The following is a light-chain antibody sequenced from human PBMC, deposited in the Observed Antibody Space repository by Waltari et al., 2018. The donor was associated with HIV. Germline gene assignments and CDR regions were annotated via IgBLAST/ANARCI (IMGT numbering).Light chain of an antibody. CDR3: MQGSHWPGT. CDR2: KVS. Sequence: DVVMTQSPLSLPVTLGQPASISCRSNQSLVYIDGNTYLNWFHQRPGQFPRRLRDKVSNRDAWVPDRFTGSGSGTDFTLKVRRVEAEDVGFYYGMQGSHWPGTFGQGTKVEIK. V-gene: IGKV2-30*01. CDR1: QSLVYIDGNTY. J-gene: IGKJ1*01.